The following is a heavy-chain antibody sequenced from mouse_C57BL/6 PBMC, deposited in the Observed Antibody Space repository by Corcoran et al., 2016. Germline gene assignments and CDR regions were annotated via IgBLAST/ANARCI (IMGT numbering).Heavy chain of an antibody. CDR1: GYTFTSYG. CDR3: ARGGGLTGRTDYFDY. CDR2: IYPRSGNT. V-gene: IGHV1-81*01. D-gene: IGHD4-1*01. J-gene: IGHJ2*01. Sequence: QVQLQQSGAELARPGASVKLSCKASGYTFTSYGISWVKQRTGQGLEWIGEIYPRSGNTYYNEKFKGKATLTADKSSRTAYMELRSLTSEDSAVYFCARGGGLTGRTDYFDYWGQGTTLTVSS.